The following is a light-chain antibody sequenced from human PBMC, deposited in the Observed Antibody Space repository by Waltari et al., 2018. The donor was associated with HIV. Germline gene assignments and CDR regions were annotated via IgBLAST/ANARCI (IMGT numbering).Light chain of an antibody. CDR3: STYAGSNKPMWL. CDR1: SSAVGLNNY. CDR2: EVT. J-gene: IGLJ2*01. Sequence: QSALTPPTYATGSPGQSVTTSCTGTSSAVGLNNYVSCYPQHPGKAPKHMIYEVTKRPSGVPGRFSGSKSGNTASLTVSELQTDDETDYYCSTYAGSNKPMWLFGGGTKLTVL. V-gene: IGLV2-8*01.